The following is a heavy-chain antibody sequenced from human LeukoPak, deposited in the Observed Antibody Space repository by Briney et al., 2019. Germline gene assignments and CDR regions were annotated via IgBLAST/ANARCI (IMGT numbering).Heavy chain of an antibody. J-gene: IGHJ4*02. CDR2: IKTDGRTT. D-gene: IGHD3-16*01. Sequence: GGSLRLSCAASGMTFNNHWMHWVRQAPGKGLVWVSLIKTDGRTTIYADSVKGRFTISRDNGKGTLYLQMNSLRADDTAIYYCTTGPSYGYEWWGQGTVVTVSS. CDR1: GMTFNNHW. V-gene: IGHV3-74*01. CDR3: TTGPSYGYEW.